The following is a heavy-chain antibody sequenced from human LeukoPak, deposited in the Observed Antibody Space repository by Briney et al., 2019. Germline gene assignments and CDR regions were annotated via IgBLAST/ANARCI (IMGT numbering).Heavy chain of an antibody. D-gene: IGHD1-14*01. J-gene: IGHJ6*04. CDR1: GGTFSSYA. CDR3: ARDWAGSLYYYYGMDV. CDR2: IIPIFGTA. V-gene: IGHV1-69*13. Sequence: GASVKVSCKASGGTFSSYAISWVRQAPGQGLEWMGGIIPIFGTANYAQKFQGRVTITADESTSTAYMELSSLRSEDTAVYYCARDWAGSLYYYYGMDVWGKGTTVTVSS.